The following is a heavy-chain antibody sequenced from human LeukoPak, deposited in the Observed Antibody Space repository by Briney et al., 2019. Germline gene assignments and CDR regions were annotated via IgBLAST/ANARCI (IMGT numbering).Heavy chain of an antibody. V-gene: IGHV1-8*01. CDR3: ARVVAVAGDAFDI. D-gene: IGHD6-19*01. CDR1: GYTFTSYG. CDR2: MNPNSGNT. Sequence: ASVKVSCKASGYTFTSYGINWVRQATGQGLEWMGWMNPNSGNTGYAQKFQGRVTMTRNTSISTAYMELSSLRSEDTAVYYCARVVAVAGDAFDIWGQGTMVTVSS. J-gene: IGHJ3*02.